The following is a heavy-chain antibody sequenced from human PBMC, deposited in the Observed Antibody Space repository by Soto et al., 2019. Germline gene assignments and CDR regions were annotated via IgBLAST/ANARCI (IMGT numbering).Heavy chain of an antibody. Sequence: SETLSLTCTISGASIRSSYWSWVRQPPGRGLEWIGYVYYTGTTNSNPSLKSRVTISADTSKNLFSLKVVSVTPADTAVYFCARDMSGGSSWYEFDSWGPGTLVTVSS. J-gene: IGHJ4*02. D-gene: IGHD6-13*01. CDR3: ARDMSGGSSWYEFDS. CDR1: GASIRSSY. V-gene: IGHV4-59*01. CDR2: VYYTGTT.